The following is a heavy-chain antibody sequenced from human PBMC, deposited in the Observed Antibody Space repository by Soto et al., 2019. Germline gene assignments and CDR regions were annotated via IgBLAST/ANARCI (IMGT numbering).Heavy chain of an antibody. CDR1: GFTFSSYA. CDR2: ISGSGGGT. D-gene: IGHD6-6*01. V-gene: IGHV3-23*01. CDR3: AKKTDSSSPWGALDI. J-gene: IGHJ3*02. Sequence: EVQLLESGGGLVQPGGSLRLSCAASGFTFSSYAMTWVRQAPAQGLEWVSGISGSGGGTYYADSVNGRFTISRDSSNNTLYLQMDSLRAEDTAVYYCAKKTDSSSPWGALDIWGQGTMVSVSS.